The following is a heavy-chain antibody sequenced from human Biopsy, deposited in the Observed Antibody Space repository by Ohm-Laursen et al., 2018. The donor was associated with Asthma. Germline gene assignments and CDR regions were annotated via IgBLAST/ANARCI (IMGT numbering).Heavy chain of an antibody. V-gene: IGHV1-69*13. J-gene: IGHJ6*02. D-gene: IGHD5-12*01. Sequence: ASVKVSCKASGDSFTNYAISWVRQAPGQGLEWMGGLIPVLGTPDHAQMFEGRVTITADESTSTAYMELSSLSSEDTAVYYCARGYSGSDRIVYYYSGLEVWGQGTTVTVSS. CDR1: GDSFTNYA. CDR3: ARGYSGSDRIVYYYSGLEV. CDR2: LIPVLGTP.